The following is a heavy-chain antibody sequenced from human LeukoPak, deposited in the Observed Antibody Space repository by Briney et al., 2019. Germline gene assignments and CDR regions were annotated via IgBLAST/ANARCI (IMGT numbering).Heavy chain of an antibody. Sequence: ASVKVSCKASGYIFTSYVLHWVRQAPGQGLEWMGWINTNTGNPTYAQGFTGRFVFSLDTSVSTAYLQISSLKADDTAMYYCARGSGGSCYSALDSWGQGTLVTVSS. CDR1: GYIFTSYV. CDR2: INTNTGNP. D-gene: IGHD2-15*01. V-gene: IGHV7-4-1*02. J-gene: IGHJ4*02. CDR3: ARGSGGSCYSALDS.